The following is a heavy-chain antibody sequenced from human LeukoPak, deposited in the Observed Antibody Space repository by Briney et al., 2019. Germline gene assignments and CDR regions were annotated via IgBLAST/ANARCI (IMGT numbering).Heavy chain of an antibody. Sequence: PSETLSLTCAVYGGSFSNYDWTWIRQPPGKGLEWIGEIHHSGRTNYNPSLKSRITISADTSKKQFSLRLSSVTAADTAVYYCARGKTGTTDWFDPWGQGTLVTVSS. J-gene: IGHJ5*02. CDR2: IHHSGRT. CDR1: GGSFSNYD. CDR3: ARGKTGTTDWFDP. V-gene: IGHV4-34*01. D-gene: IGHD1-7*01.